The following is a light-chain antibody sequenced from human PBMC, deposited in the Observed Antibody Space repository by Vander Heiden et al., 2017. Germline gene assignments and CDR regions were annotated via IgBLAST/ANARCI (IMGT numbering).Light chain of an antibody. J-gene: IGLJ2*01. V-gene: IGLV3-21*02. CDR3: QVWDSSSDLVV. CDR1: NIGSKS. Sequence: SYVLTQPPSVSVAPGQTARITCGGNNIGSKSVHWCQQKPVQAPVLVVYDDSDRPSGIPERFSGSNSGNTATLTISRVEAGDEADYYCQVWDSSSDLVVFGGGTKLTVL. CDR2: DDS.